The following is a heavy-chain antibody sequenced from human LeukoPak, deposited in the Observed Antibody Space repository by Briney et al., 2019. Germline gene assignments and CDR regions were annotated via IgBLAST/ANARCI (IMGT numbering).Heavy chain of an antibody. CDR1: GFTVTDNY. D-gene: IGHD4-17*01. CDR3: ARTNPVYGDYDY. Sequence: PGGSLRLSCAVSGFTVTDNYMSWVRQAPGKGPQWVSVVYPDGRTYYADSVKGRFTISRDNSRNTLLLQLNSLRADDTAVYYCARTNPVYGDYDYWGQGTLVTVSS. V-gene: IGHV3-53*01. CDR2: VYPDGRT. J-gene: IGHJ4*02.